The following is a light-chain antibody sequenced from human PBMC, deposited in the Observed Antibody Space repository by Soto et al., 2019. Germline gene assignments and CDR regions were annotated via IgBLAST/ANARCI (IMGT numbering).Light chain of an antibody. CDR2: SAS. Sequence: EIVMTQSPATLSVSPGEGATLSCRASQSVSIHLAWYQQTHGQAPRLLIYSASTRATGIPARFSGSGSGTEFTITISSLQSEDFAVYYCQQYNKWPDTFGQRTKLEIK. CDR1: QSVSIH. V-gene: IGKV3-15*01. CDR3: QQYNKWPDT. J-gene: IGKJ2*01.